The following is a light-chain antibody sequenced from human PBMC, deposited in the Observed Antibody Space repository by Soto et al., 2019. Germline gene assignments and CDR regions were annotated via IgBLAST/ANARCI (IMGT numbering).Light chain of an antibody. CDR1: SSDVGGYNY. J-gene: IGLJ2*01. CDR3: SSYTSTSTLV. V-gene: IGLV2-14*01. Sequence: LTHPASLSGSPGQSITIACTGTSSDVGGYNYISWYQQHPGKAPKLMIYEVSNRPSGVSNRFSGSKSGNTASLTISGLQAEDEADYYCSSYTSTSTLVFGGGTKVTVL. CDR2: EVS.